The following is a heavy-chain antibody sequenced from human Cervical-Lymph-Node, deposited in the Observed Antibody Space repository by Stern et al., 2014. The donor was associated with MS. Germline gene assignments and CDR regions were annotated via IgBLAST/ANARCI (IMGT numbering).Heavy chain of an antibody. CDR3: SRDADGYSLVFGY. J-gene: IGHJ4*02. D-gene: IGHD5-24*01. V-gene: IGHV4-30-4*01. CDR2: IHNSGTT. Sequence: QVQLQESGPGLVKPSQTLSLTCAVTGCSISSAEYYWSWIRQSPGKGLEWIGYIHNSGTTSYNPSLKSRVTISVDTSKNQFSLKLRSVTAADTAVYYCSRDADGYSLVFGYWGRGTLVTVSS. CDR1: GCSISSAEYY.